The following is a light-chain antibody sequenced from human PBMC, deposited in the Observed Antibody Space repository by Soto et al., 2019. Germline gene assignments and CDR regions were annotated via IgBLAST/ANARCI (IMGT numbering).Light chain of an antibody. CDR1: HSISSW. V-gene: IGKV1-5*01. J-gene: IGKJ1*01. CDR2: DAS. CDR3: QQYITFTWT. Sequence: DIQMTQSPSTLSASVGDRVTITCRASHSISSWLAWYQQKPGKAPKLLIYDASSLESGVPSRFSGSGSGTEFTLTISSLQPDDFATYYCQQYITFTWTFGQGTKVDIK.